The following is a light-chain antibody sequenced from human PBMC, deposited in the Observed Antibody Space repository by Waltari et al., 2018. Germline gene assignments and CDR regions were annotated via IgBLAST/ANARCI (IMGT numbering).Light chain of an antibody. Sequence: EIVLTQSPGTLSLSPGERATLSCRASQSVSSNCLAWYQQKPGQPPRLLICSASRRIPELPDRFSGSGSGTDFTLTISRLVPEDFAVYYCQQCAGSPYTFGQGTKVEIK. V-gene: IGKV3-20*01. CDR1: QSVSSNC. CDR3: QQCAGSPYT. J-gene: IGKJ2*01. CDR2: SAS.